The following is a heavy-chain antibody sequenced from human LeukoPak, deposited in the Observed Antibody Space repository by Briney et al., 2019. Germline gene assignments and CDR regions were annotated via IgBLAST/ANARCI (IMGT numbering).Heavy chain of an antibody. CDR2: IFPSGGTT. CDR1: GFTFSSYG. CDR3: AKINGYYPFDY. V-gene: IGHV3-23*01. D-gene: IGHD3-22*01. Sequence: GGTLRLSCAASGFTFSSYGMNWVRQAPGKGLEWVSGIFPSGGTTYYADSVKGRFTVSRDNSKNTLYLQMNNLRAEDTALYYCAKINGYYPFDYWGQGTLVTVSS. J-gene: IGHJ4*02.